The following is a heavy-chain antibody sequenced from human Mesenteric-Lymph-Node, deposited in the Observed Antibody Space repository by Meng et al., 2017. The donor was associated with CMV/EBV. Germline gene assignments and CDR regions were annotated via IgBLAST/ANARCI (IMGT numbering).Heavy chain of an antibody. CDR2: MNPNSDNT. CDR3: ARERGDYSNHNYYGMDV. V-gene: IGHV1-8*03. J-gene: IGHJ6*02. Sequence: ASVKVSCKASGYTFTSYDINWVRQATGQGLEWMGWMNPNSDNTGYAQKFQGRVTITRNTSISTAYMELSSLRSEDTAVYYCARERGDYSNHNYYGMDVWGQGTTVTVSS. CDR1: GYTFTSYD. D-gene: IGHD4-11*01.